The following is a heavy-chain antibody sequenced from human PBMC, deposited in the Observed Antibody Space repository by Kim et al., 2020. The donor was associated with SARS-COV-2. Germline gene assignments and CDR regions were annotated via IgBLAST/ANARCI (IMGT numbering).Heavy chain of an antibody. CDR2: ISRSGLT. D-gene: IGHD6-19*01. J-gene: IGHJ2*01. Sequence: SETLSLTCAVYGGSLSGYYWTWIRQSPGKGLEWLGEISRSGLTNSNPSLDNRLTISVDTPKNQFSLNLSSVTAADTAVYYCARERYSNGWYGIIDLWGRGTLVTVSS. V-gene: IGHV4-34*01. CDR3: ARERYSNGWYGIIDL. CDR1: GGSLSGYY.